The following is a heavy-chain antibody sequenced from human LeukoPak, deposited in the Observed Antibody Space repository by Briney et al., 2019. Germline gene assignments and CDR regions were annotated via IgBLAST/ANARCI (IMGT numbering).Heavy chain of an antibody. V-gene: IGHV4-39*07. CDR1: GGSISSSSYY. CDR2: IYYSGST. D-gene: IGHD3-22*01. Sequence: SETLSLTCTVSGGSISSSSYYWGWIRQPPGKGLEWIGSIYYSGSTYYNPSLKSRVTISVDTSKNQFSLRLNSVTAADTAVYYCARGRRDSSGYYRNYYYYYMDVWGKGTTVAVSS. J-gene: IGHJ6*03. CDR3: ARGRRDSSGYYRNYYYYYMDV.